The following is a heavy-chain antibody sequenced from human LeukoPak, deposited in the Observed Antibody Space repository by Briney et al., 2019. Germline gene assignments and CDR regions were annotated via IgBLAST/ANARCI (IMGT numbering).Heavy chain of an antibody. CDR1: GYTFTGYY. CDR3: ARDRPPSGSYNHNWFDP. Sequence: ASVKVSCKASGYTFTGYYMHWVRQAPGRGLEWMGWINPNSGGTNYAQKFQGRVTMTRDTSISTAYMELSRLRSDDTAVYYCARDRPPSGSYNHNWFDPWGQGTLVTVSS. V-gene: IGHV1-2*02. J-gene: IGHJ5*02. D-gene: IGHD1-26*01. CDR2: INPNSGGT.